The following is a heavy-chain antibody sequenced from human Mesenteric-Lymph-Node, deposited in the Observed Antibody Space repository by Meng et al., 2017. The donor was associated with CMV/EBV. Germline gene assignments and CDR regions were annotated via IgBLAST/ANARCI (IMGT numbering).Heavy chain of an antibody. CDR1: GFTFGDYC. Sequence: GGSLRLSCAASGFTFGDYCMTWIRQAPGKGLEWVSYICSSGDTLYYEDSVKGRFTISRDNAKTSLYLQMNSLRAEDTAVYYCASPVRIASRPFYYGLDVWGQGTTVTVSS. V-gene: IGHV3-11*01. D-gene: IGHD6-6*01. J-gene: IGHJ6*02. CDR2: ICSSGDTL. CDR3: ASPVRIASRPFYYGLDV.